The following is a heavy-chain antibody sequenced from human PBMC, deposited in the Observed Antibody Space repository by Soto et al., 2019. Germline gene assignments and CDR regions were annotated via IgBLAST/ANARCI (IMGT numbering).Heavy chain of an antibody. D-gene: IGHD4-17*01. Sequence: EVQLVEPGGGLIQPWGSLRLSCAASGFTVRSNYMSWVRQAPGKGLEWVSVIYSGGSTYYADSVKGRFTISRDNCKNTLYLQMNSLRAEDTAVDYCASSYGGLFYFDYWCQGTLVTVSS. CDR3: ASSYGGLFYFDY. J-gene: IGHJ4*02. V-gene: IGHV3-53*01. CDR1: GFTVRSNY. CDR2: IYSGGST.